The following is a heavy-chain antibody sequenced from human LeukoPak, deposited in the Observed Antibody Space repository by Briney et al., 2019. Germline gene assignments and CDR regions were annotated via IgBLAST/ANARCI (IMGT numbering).Heavy chain of an antibody. V-gene: IGHV2-5*02. J-gene: IGHJ3*02. CDR1: GFSLSTSGVG. D-gene: IGHD3-22*01. CDR3: ARTDSSGYYDAFDI. CDR2: IYWDDDK. Sequence: RESGPTLVKPTQTLTLTCTFSGFSLSTSGVGVGWIRQPPGKALEWLALIYWDDDKRYSPSLKSRLTITKDTSKNQVVLTMTNMDPVDTATYYCARTDSSGYYDAFDIWGQGTMVTVSS.